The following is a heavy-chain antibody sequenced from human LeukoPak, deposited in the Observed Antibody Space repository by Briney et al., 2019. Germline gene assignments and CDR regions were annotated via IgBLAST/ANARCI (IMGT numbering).Heavy chain of an antibody. Sequence: PSETLSLTCAVYGGSFSGYYWSWIRQPPGKGLEWIGEINHSGSTNYNPSLKSRVTISVDTSKNQFSLKLSSVTAADTAVYYCARVGIHAQDDYWGQGTLVTVSS. J-gene: IGHJ4*02. CDR2: INHSGST. V-gene: IGHV4-34*01. D-gene: IGHD7-27*01. CDR1: GGSFSGYY. CDR3: ARVGIHAQDDY.